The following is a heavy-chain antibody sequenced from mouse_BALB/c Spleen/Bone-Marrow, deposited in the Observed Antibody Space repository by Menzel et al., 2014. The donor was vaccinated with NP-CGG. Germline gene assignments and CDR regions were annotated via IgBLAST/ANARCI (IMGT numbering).Heavy chain of an antibody. D-gene: IGHD4-1*02. Sequence: EVKLQESGGGLVQPGGSLRLSCTTSGFTFTDYYMSWVRQPPGKALEWLGFIRNKANGYTTEYSASVKGRFTISRDSSQSILYLQVNTLRAEDSATYYCARTTGTPYLDYWGQGTTLTVSS. J-gene: IGHJ2*01. CDR1: GFTFTDYY. CDR2: IRNKANGYTT. V-gene: IGHV7-3*02. CDR3: ARTTGTPYLDY.